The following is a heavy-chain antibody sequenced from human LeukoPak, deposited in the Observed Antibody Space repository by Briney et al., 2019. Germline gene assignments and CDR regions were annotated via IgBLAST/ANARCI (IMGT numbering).Heavy chain of an antibody. CDR1: GYTFTSYD. D-gene: IGHD6-19*01. J-gene: IGHJ6*03. CDR2: MNPNSGNT. V-gene: IGHV1-8*01. Sequence: ASVKVSCKASGYTFTSYDINWVRQATGQGLEWMGWMNPNSGNTGYAQKFQGRVTMTRNTSISTAYMELSSLRSEDTAVYYCATHRGGSGYSSGWYNYYYYMDVWGKGTTVTVSS. CDR3: ATHRGGSGYSSGWYNYYYYMDV.